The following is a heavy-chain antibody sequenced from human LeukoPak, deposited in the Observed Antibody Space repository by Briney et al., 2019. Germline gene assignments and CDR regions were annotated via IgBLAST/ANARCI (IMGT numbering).Heavy chain of an antibody. D-gene: IGHD3-10*01. Sequence: GGSLRLSCAASGFTFSSYAMSWVRQAPGKGLEWVSAISGSGGSTYYADSVKGRFTISRGNSKNTLYLQMNSLRAEDTAVYYCAKDGFGELLDSSFDYWGQGTLVTVSS. V-gene: IGHV3-23*01. J-gene: IGHJ4*02. CDR1: GFTFSSYA. CDR3: AKDGFGELLDSSFDY. CDR2: ISGSGGST.